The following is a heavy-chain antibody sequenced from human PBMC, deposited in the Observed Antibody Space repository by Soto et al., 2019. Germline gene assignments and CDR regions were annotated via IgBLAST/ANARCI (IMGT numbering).Heavy chain of an antibody. V-gene: IGHV1-69*12. CDR3: ARVTRRTHYWYFDL. J-gene: IGHJ2*01. CDR1: GGTFSSYA. CDR2: IIPIFGTA. Sequence: QVQLVQSGAEVKKPGSSVKVSCKASGGTFSSYAISWVRQAPGQGLEWMGGIIPIFGTANYAQKFQGRVTXXAXGXXSTAYMELSSLRSEDTAVYYCARVTRRTHYWYFDLWGRGTLVTVSS.